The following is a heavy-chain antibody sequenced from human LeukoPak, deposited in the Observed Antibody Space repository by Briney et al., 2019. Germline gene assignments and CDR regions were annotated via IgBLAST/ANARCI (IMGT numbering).Heavy chain of an antibody. V-gene: IGHV4-34*01. D-gene: IGHD2-2*01. Sequence: SETLSLTCAVYGGSFSGYYWSWIRQPPGKGLEWIGEINHSGSTNYNPSLKSRVTISVNTSKTQFSLKLSSVTAADTAVYYCARADGTNYYYYGMDVWGQGTTVTVSS. CDR3: ARADGTNYYYYGMDV. J-gene: IGHJ6*02. CDR1: GGSFSGYY. CDR2: INHSGST.